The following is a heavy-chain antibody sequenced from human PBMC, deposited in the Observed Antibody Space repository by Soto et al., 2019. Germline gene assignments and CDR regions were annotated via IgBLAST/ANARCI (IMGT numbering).Heavy chain of an antibody. CDR1: GGSISSYY. D-gene: IGHD3-22*01. J-gene: IGHJ3*02. V-gene: IGHV4-59*01. CDR3: AREEGYYDSSGYHKPNAFDI. CDR2: IYYSGST. Sequence: SETLSLTCTVSGGSISSYYCIWIRQPPGKGLEWIGYIYYSGSTNYNPSLKSRVTISVDTSKNQFSLKLSSVTAADTAVYYCAREEGYYDSSGYHKPNAFDIWGQGTMVTVSS.